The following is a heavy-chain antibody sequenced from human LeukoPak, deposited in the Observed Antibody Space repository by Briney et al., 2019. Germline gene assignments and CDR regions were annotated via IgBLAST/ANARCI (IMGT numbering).Heavy chain of an antibody. CDR3: ARAFDYGDYYGMDV. D-gene: IGHD4-17*01. CDR1: GYTFTSYD. J-gene: IGHJ6*02. Sequence: GASVKVSCKASGYTFTSYDINWVRQATGQGLEWMGWMNPNSGNTGYAQKFQGRVTMTRNTSISTACMELSSLRSEDTAVYYCARAFDYGDYYGMDVWGQGTTVTVSS. V-gene: IGHV1-8*01. CDR2: MNPNSGNT.